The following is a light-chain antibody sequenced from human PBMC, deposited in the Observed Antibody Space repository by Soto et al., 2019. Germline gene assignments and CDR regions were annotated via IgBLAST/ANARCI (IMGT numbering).Light chain of an antibody. V-gene: IGKV3-15*01. J-gene: IGKJ1*01. CDR3: QQYNNWPPDRT. CDR1: QSVGSN. Sequence: EILMTQSPATLPVSPGKRATLSCRASQSVGSNLAWYQQKPGQAPRLLIYGASTRATGIPARFSGSGSGTEFTLTISSLQSEDFAIYFCQQYNNWPPDRTFGQGTKVEIK. CDR2: GAS.